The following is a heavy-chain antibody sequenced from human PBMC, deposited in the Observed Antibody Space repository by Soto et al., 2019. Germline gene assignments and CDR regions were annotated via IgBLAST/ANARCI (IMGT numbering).Heavy chain of an antibody. CDR1: GFTFSSYA. V-gene: IGHV3-30-3*01. CDR3: ARDGDGSGWYIGGDYYGMDV. Sequence: GGSLRLSCAASGFTFSSYAMHWVRQAPGKGLEWVAVISYDGSNKYYAGSVKGRFTISRDNSKNTLFLQMNSLRAEDTAVYYCARDGDGSGWYIGGDYYGMDVWGQGTTVTVSS. J-gene: IGHJ6*02. D-gene: IGHD6-19*01. CDR2: ISYDGSNK.